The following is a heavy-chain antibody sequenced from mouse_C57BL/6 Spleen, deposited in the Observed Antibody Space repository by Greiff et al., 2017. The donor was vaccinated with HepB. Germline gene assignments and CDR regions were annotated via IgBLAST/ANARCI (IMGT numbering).Heavy chain of an antibody. CDR1: GYTFTSYW. D-gene: IGHD1-1*01. CDR3: ARLDYGSSYRFAY. J-gene: IGHJ3*01. CDR2: IHPNSGST. V-gene: IGHV1-64*01. Sequence: VQLQQPGAELVKPGASVKLSCKASGYTFTSYWMHWVKQRPGQGLEWIGMIHPNSGSTNYNEKFKSKATLTVDKSSSTAYMQLSSLTSEDSAVYYCARLDYGSSYRFAYWGQGTLVTVSA.